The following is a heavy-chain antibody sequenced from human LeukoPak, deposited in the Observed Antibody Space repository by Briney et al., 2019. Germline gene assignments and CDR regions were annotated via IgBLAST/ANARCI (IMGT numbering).Heavy chain of an antibody. J-gene: IGHJ4*02. V-gene: IGHV4-59*01. D-gene: IGHD2-21*01. CDR1: GGSISSYY. CDR2: IYDSGNT. CDR3: AKGEGDY. Sequence: SETLSLTCTVSGGSISSYYWGWIRQPPGKGLEWIGYIYDSGNTNYNPSLKSRVTISVDTSKNQFSLKVRSVTAADTAVYYCAKGEGDYWGQGTLVTVSS.